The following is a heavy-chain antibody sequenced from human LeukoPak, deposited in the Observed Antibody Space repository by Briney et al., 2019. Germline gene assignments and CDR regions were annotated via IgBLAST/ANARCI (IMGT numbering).Heavy chain of an antibody. CDR3: ARGDVDTAMVTPDY. Sequence: GASVKVSCTASGYTFTGYYMHWVRQAPGQGLEWMGWINPNSGGTNNEQKFQGRVTMTRDTSISTAYMELSRLRFDDTAVYYCARGDVDTAMVTPDYWGQGTLVTVSS. D-gene: IGHD5-18*01. CDR1: GYTFTGYY. J-gene: IGHJ4*02. V-gene: IGHV1-2*02. CDR2: INPNSGGT.